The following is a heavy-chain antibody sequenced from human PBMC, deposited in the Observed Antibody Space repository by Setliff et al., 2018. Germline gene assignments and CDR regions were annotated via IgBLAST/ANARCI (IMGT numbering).Heavy chain of an antibody. J-gene: IGHJ6*03. CDR2: IYHNGNT. CDR3: ARFRGANGGHMDV. V-gene: IGHV4-59*12. D-gene: IGHD7-27*01. Sequence: NPSETLSLTCSVSGGSISPYFWSWIRQPPGKGLEWIGYIYHNGNTNFNPSLKTRVTMSVDTSKNQFSLQLTSVTAADTAVYYCARFRGANGGHMDVWGKGTTVTVSS. CDR1: GGSISPYF.